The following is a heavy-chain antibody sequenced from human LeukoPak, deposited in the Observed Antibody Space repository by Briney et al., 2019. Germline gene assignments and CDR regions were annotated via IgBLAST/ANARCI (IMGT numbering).Heavy chain of an antibody. CDR2: IYTSGST. V-gene: IGHV4-61*02. CDR1: GDSISSNSFY. J-gene: IGHJ3*02. Sequence: PSETLSLTCTVSGDSISSNSFYWSWIRQPAGKGLEWIGRIYTSGSTNYNPSLKSRVTISVDTSKNQFSLKLSSVTAADTAVYYCARGRVLRYPDAFDIWGQGTMVTVSS. CDR3: ARGRVLRYPDAFDI. D-gene: IGHD3-9*01.